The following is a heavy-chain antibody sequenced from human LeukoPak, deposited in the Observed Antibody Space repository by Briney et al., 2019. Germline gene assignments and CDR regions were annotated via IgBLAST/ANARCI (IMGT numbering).Heavy chain of an antibody. V-gene: IGHV3-30-3*01. CDR1: GFTFSHFW. CDR3: ARDSSSWDFDY. Sequence: GGSLRLSCAASGFTFSHFWMSWVRQAPGKGLEWVAVISYDGSNKYYADSVKGRFTISRDNSKNTLYLQMNSLRAEDTAVYYCARDSSSWDFDYWGQGTLVTVSS. J-gene: IGHJ4*02. D-gene: IGHD6-13*01. CDR2: ISYDGSNK.